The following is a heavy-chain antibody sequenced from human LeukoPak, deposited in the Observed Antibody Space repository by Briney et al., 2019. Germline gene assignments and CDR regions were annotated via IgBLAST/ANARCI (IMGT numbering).Heavy chain of an antibody. CDR1: GYTFTGYY. Sequence: ASVKVSCKASGYTFTGYYMHWVRQAPGQGLEWMGWINPNSGGTNYAQKFQGRVTITRDTSASTAYMELSSLRSEDTAVYYCARAGYSSSWLYYFDYWGQGTLVTVSS. D-gene: IGHD6-13*01. CDR3: ARAGYSSSWLYYFDY. J-gene: IGHJ4*02. V-gene: IGHV1-2*02. CDR2: INPNSGGT.